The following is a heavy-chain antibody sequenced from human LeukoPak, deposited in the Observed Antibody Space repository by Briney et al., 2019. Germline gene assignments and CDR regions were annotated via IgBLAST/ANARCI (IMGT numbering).Heavy chain of an antibody. V-gene: IGHV3-53*01. D-gene: IGHD4-17*01. CDR3: ARMARDGDYVDGY. J-gene: IGHJ4*02. CDR1: GFTVSSNY. Sequence: GGSLRLSCAASGFTVSSNYMSWVRQAPGKGLEWVSLIYSGGSTYYADSVKGRFTISRDNSKNTLYLQMNSLRAEDTAVYYCARMARDGDYVDGYWGQGTLVTVSS. CDR2: IYSGGST.